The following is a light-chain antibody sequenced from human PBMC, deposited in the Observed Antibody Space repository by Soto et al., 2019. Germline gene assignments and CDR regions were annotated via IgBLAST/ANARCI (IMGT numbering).Light chain of an antibody. CDR2: EVS. V-gene: IGLV2-8*01. J-gene: IGLJ3*02. CDR3: NSYAGSNNWV. CDR1: SSDVGDYNY. Sequence: QSALTQPPSASGSPGQSVTISCTGTSSDVGDYNYVSWYQHHPGKAPKLMIYEVSKRPSGVPDRFSGSKSGNTASLTVSGLQPEDEADYYCNSYAGSNNWVFGGGTKLTVL.